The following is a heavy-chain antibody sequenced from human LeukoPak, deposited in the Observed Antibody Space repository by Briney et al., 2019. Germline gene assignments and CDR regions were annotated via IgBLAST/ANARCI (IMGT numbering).Heavy chain of an antibody. D-gene: IGHD5-24*01. V-gene: IGHV3-53*01. CDR3: ARRTGYNYGPFDY. J-gene: IGHJ4*02. Sequence: GGSLRLSCAASGFTVSSNYMSWVRQAPGKGLEWVSVIYSGGSTYYADSVKGRFTISRDNSKNTLYLQMNSLRADDTAEYYCARRTGYNYGPFDYWGQGTLVTVSS. CDR1: GFTVSSNY. CDR2: IYSGGST.